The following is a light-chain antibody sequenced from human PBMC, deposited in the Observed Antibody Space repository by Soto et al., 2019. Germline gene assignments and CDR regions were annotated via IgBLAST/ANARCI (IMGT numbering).Light chain of an antibody. CDR2: EVV. V-gene: IGLV2-8*01. CDR1: KNDIGVYDF. Sequence: QSVLTQPPSASGSPGQSVTISCTGTKNDIGVYDFVSWYQHHPGKAPRLIIYEVVQRPSGVPARFSGSKSGNTASLTVSGLQAEDEADYYCSSYEGSNSIYVFGTGTKVTVL. CDR3: SSYEGSNSIYV. J-gene: IGLJ1*01.